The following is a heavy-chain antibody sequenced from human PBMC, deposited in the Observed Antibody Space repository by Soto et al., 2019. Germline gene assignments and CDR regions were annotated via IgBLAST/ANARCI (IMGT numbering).Heavy chain of an antibody. J-gene: IGHJ4*02. Sequence: ASVKVSCKVSGYTLTDFSMHWVRQAPGKGLEWMAGFDPEDGETIYAQKFQGRVTMTEDTSTDTAYMELNSLRYEDTAVYYCAAGITLIPAALDYWGQGTLVTVSS. CDR2: FDPEDGET. V-gene: IGHV1-24*01. D-gene: IGHD2-2*01. CDR3: AAGITLIPAALDY. CDR1: GYTLTDFS.